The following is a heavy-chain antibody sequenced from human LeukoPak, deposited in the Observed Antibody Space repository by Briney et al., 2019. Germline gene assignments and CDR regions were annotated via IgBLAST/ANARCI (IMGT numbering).Heavy chain of an antibody. J-gene: IGHJ4*02. V-gene: IGHV4-59*01. CDR1: GGSISSYY. D-gene: IGHD3/OR15-3a*01. CDR3: ARLPSWTHTQRDDY. Sequence: SETLSLTCTVSGGSISSYYWTWIRQPPGKGLEWIGYIYYSGSTNYNPSLKSRVTISVDTSKNQFSLKLNSVTAADTAVYYCARLPSWTHTQRDDYWGQGTLVTVSS. CDR2: IYYSGST.